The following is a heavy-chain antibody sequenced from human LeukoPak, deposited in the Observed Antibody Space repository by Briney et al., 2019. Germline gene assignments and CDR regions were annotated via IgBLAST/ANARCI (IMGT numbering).Heavy chain of an antibody. Sequence: GASVTVSCKASGYTFTGYYMHWVRQAPGQGLEWMGWINPNSGGTNYAQTFQGRVTMTRDTAISTAYMELSRLRSDDSAVYCCARFFGSGSYSYYYYGMDVWGQGTTVTVSS. CDR2: INPNSGGT. CDR3: ARFFGSGSYSYYYYGMDV. V-gene: IGHV1-2*02. D-gene: IGHD3-10*01. J-gene: IGHJ6*02. CDR1: GYTFTGYY.